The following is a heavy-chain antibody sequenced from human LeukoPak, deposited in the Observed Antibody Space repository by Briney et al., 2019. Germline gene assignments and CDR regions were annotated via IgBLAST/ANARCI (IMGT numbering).Heavy chain of an antibody. V-gene: IGHV3-21*01. CDR1: GFTFSSYS. Sequence: GGSLRLSCAASGFTFSSYSMNWVRQAPGKGLEWVSSISSSSYIYYADSVKGRFTISRDNAKNSLYLQMNSLRAEDTAVYYCARGGAICSGGSCYSGPLAYYYSMDVWGQGTTVTVSS. J-gene: IGHJ6*02. CDR3: ARGGAICSGGSCYSGPLAYYYSMDV. D-gene: IGHD2-15*01. CDR2: ISSSSYI.